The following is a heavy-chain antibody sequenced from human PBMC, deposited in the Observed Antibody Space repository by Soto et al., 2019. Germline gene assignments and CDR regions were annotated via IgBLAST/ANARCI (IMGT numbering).Heavy chain of an antibody. CDR2: IKSKTDGGTT. CDR1: GFTFSNAW. Sequence: PGGSLRLSCAASGFTFSNAWMSWVRQAPGKGLEWVGRIKSKTDGGTTDYAAPVKGRFTISRDDSKNTLYLQMNSLKTGDTAVYYCTTAPTGWYCSGGSCPPFDYWGQGTLVTVSS. D-gene: IGHD2-15*01. V-gene: IGHV3-15*01. CDR3: TTAPTGWYCSGGSCPPFDY. J-gene: IGHJ4*02.